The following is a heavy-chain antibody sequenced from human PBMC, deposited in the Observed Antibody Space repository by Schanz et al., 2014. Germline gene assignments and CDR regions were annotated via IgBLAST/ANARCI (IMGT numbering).Heavy chain of an antibody. V-gene: IGHV1-69*04. CDR1: GYTFVSYS. Sequence: QVQLVQSGAEVKKPGSSMKVSCKASGYTFVSYSMHWVRQAPGQGLEWMGRIIPILGIANYAQKFQGRVTITADKSTFTAYMELSSLRSEDTAVYYCARDRRRYCSTASCLHDNWFDPWGQGTLVIVSS. CDR2: IIPILGIA. CDR3: ARDRRRYCSTASCLHDNWFDP. D-gene: IGHD2-2*01. J-gene: IGHJ5*02.